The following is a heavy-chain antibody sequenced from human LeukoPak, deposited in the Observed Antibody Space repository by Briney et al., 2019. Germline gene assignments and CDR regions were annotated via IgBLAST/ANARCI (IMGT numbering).Heavy chain of an antibody. D-gene: IGHD5-12*01. CDR3: ARDSSRVGYSGIYYYYYMDV. CDR2: IKQDGSEK. CDR1: GFTFSSYW. Sequence: PGGSLRLSCAASGFTFSSYWMSWVRQAPGKWLEWVANIKQDGSEKYYVDSVKGRFTISRDNAKNSLYLQMNSLRAEDTAVYYCARDSSRVGYSGIYYYYYMDVWGKGTTVTISS. V-gene: IGHV3-7*01. J-gene: IGHJ6*03.